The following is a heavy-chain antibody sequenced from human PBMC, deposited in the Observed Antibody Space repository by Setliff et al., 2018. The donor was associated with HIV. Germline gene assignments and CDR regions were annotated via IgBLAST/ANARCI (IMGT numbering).Heavy chain of an antibody. CDR1: GLIFSSYE. V-gene: IGHV4-59*05. CDR2: IYYSGST. J-gene: IGHJ4*02. CDR3: ATGPVCYHD. D-gene: IGHD2-8*01. Sequence: GSLRLSCAASGLIFSSYEMNWVRQAPGKGLEWIGSIYYSGSTYYNSSLRSRVTISVDTSKNQFSLRLSSVTAADTAVYYCATGPVCYHDWGQGTLVTVSS.